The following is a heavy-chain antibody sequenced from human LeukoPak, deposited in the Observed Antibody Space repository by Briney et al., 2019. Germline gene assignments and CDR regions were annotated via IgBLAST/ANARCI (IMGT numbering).Heavy chain of an antibody. CDR1: GGSFSGYY. V-gene: IGHV4-34*01. Sequence: ETLSLTCAVYGGSFSGYYWSWIRQPPGKGLEWIGEINHSGSTNYNPSLKSRVTISVDTSKNQFSLKLSSVTAADTAVYYCARRGRRNYYGSGSPEYWGQGTLVTVSS. CDR3: ARRGRRNYYGSGSPEY. D-gene: IGHD3-10*01. J-gene: IGHJ4*02. CDR2: INHSGST.